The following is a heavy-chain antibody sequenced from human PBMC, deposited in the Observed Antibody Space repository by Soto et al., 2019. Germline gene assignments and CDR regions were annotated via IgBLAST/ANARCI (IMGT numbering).Heavy chain of an antibody. V-gene: IGHV3-23*01. CDR2: ISGSGGST. D-gene: IGHD3-22*01. CDR3: AKDLGEYYDSSGYYPLDY. Sequence: GGSLRLSCAASGFTFSSYAMSWVRQAPGKGLEWVSAISGSGGSTYYADSVKGRFTISRDNSKNTLYLQMNSLRAEDTAVYYCAKDLGEYYDSSGYYPLDYWGHGTLVTVSS. J-gene: IGHJ4*01. CDR1: GFTFSSYA.